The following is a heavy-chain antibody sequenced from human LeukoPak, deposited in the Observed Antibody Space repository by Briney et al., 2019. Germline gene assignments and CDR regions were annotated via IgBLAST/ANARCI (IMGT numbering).Heavy chain of an antibody. CDR2: ISSSSSYI. D-gene: IGHD1-1*01. V-gene: IGHV3-21*01. CDR3: ARGTPDWNLNPRVFDY. J-gene: IGHJ4*02. CDR1: GFTFSSYS. Sequence: GGSLRLSCAASGFTFSSYSMNWVRQAPGKGLEWVSSISSSSSYIYYADSVKGRFAISRGNAKNSLSLQMNSLRAEDTAVYYCARGTPDWNLNPRVFDYWGQGTLVTVSS.